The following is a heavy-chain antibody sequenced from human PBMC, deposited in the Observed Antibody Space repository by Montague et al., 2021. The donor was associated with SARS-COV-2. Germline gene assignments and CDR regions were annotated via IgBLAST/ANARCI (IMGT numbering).Heavy chain of an antibody. D-gene: IGHD6-13*01. Sequence: SETLSLTCSVSGGSITDRTYYWGRISQSPGKGLEWIRAINYSGTTYYNPFLKSRVTISLDTAKNQFSLKMTTVTAGDTDVYYCARNWGIAAAGNWGQGTLVTVSS. V-gene: IGHV4-39*01. CDR2: INYSGTT. J-gene: IGHJ4*02. CDR3: ARNWGIAAAGN. CDR1: GGSITDRTYY.